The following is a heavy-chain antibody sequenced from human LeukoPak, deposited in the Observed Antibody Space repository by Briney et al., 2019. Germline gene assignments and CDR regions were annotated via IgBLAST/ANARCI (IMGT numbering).Heavy chain of an antibody. CDR2: ISGYNGNT. V-gene: IGHV1-18*01. CDR3: VSGTMNPGYCSSTSCYYYYGMDV. J-gene: IGHJ6*02. CDR1: GYSLINYG. Sequence: ASVKVSCKASGYSLINYGISWVRQAPGQGLEWMGWISGYNGNTNYAQKFQGRVTMTTDTPTSTVYMELRSLRSDDTAVYYCVSGTMNPGYCSSTSCYYYYGMDVWGQGTTVTVSS. D-gene: IGHD2-2*01.